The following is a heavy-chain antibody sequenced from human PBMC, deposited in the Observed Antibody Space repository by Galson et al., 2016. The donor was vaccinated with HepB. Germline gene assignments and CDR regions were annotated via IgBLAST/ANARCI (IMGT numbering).Heavy chain of an antibody. J-gene: IGHJ2*01. CDR1: GFTFSKWS. V-gene: IGHV3-21*04. CDR2: IRHSGGNP. Sequence: SLRLSCAASGFTFSKWSMNWVRQAPGKGLQWVSSIRHSGGNPEYADSVRGRFTISRDNAKNLLFLQLSSMRADDTAVYYCTRDSTNFDLWGRGTLVTVSS. CDR3: TRDSTNFDL.